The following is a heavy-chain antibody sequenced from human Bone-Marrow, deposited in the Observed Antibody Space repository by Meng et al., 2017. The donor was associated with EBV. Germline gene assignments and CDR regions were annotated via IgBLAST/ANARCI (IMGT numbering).Heavy chain of an antibody. Sequence: QGQLGQSGAEVRKPGASVKVSCKASGYTFTNYAMHRVRQAPGQRLEWMGWINPGNGNTKYSQKFQGRASITRDISASIVYMELTSLRSEDTAVYYCATEPGYSSGWGQGTLVTVSS. V-gene: IGHV1-3*01. D-gene: IGHD6-19*01. CDR3: ATEPGYSSG. J-gene: IGHJ4*02. CDR2: INPGNGNT. CDR1: GYTFTNYA.